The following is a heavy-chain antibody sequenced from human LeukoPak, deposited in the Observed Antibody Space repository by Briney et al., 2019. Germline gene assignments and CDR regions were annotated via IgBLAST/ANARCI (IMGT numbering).Heavy chain of an antibody. CDR1: GFTFSNYN. D-gene: IGHD3-22*01. CDR2: ITSSSSTR. J-gene: IGHJ1*01. Sequence: PGGSLRLSCAASGFTFSNYNMNWVRQAPGKGLEWVSFITSSSSTRYYADSVKGRFTISRDNAKNTVSLQMNSLRAEDTGVYYCARAPSEIGGYYPEYFRHWGQGTLVTVSS. V-gene: IGHV3-48*04. CDR3: ARAPSEIGGYYPEYFRH.